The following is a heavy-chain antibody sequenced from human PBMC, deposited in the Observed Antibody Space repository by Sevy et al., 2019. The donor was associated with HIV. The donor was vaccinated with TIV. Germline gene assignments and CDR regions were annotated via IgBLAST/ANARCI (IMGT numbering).Heavy chain of an antibody. D-gene: IGHD2-15*01. CDR1: GGTFSSYA. CDR2: IIPIFGTA. CDR3: ARDYPTEYCSGGSCSYGMDV. J-gene: IGHJ6*02. Sequence: ASVKVSCKASGGTFSSYAISWVRQAPGQGLEWMGGIIPIFGTANYPQKFQGRVTITADESTSTAYMELSSLRSEDTAVYYCARDYPTEYCSGGSCSYGMDVWGQGTTVTVSS. V-gene: IGHV1-69*13.